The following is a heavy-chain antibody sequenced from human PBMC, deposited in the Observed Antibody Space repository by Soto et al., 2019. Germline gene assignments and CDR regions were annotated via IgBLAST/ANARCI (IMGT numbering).Heavy chain of an antibody. V-gene: IGHV4-4*07. D-gene: IGHD3-9*01. CDR3: ARELPSIFEILTGHFDH. CDR2: IYTTGST. Sequence: QVQLQESGPGLVKPPETLSLTCTVSGGSMSNYYWSWIRQPAGKGLEWIGRIYTTGSTHYNPSLKRRVSLSIDMSKNQFSLNLNSVPAADPAVYYCARELPSIFEILTGHFDHWGQGTLVTVSS. CDR1: GGSMSNYY. J-gene: IGHJ4*02.